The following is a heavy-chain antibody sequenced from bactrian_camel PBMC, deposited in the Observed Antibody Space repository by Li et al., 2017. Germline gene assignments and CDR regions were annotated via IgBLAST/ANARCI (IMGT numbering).Heavy chain of an antibody. J-gene: IGHJ4*01. V-gene: IGHV3S1*01. CDR2: MYLGGTLP. Sequence: HVQLVESGGGSVQNGGSLRLSCAAAERTFVNNCMGWFRQTPGQEREGVAAMYLGGTLPYYADFVKGRFTISQDNTKKTVYLQMNNLEPDDTAMYYCAAKTNTYCDGGFSPTRSIFGQGTQVTVS. D-gene: IGHD7*01. CDR1: ERTFVNNC.